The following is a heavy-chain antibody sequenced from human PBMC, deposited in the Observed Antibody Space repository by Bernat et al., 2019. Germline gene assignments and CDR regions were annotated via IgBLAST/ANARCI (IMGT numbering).Heavy chain of an antibody. Sequence: EVQLLESGGGLVQSGGSLRLSCAASVFSLSSHAMTWVRQAPGKGLEWVSSISGSAGSTYYADSVKGRFTISRDNIKNTLYLQMNSLRADDTALYYCATLPIIIVHAYDIWGQGTMVTVYS. V-gene: IGHV3-23*01. CDR2: ISGSAGST. J-gene: IGHJ3*02. CDR3: ATLPIIIVHAYDI. D-gene: IGHD3-16*02. CDR1: VFSLSSHA.